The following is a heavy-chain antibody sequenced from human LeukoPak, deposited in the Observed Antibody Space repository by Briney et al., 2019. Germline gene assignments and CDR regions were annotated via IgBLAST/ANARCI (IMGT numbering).Heavy chain of an antibody. CDR2: ITGSGGLT. J-gene: IGHJ6*02. V-gene: IGHV3-23*01. CDR1: GVSFSSYA. Sequence: GGSLRHSCAESGVSFSSYAMSSVRQTPGKGLEWGSAITGSGGLTYYADSVEGRLTISRDNSKNTLFLPMNSLRAEDTAPYYCAKSVGIYFYYGLDVWGQGATVTVSS. CDR3: AKSVGIYFYYGLDV. D-gene: IGHD3-10*01.